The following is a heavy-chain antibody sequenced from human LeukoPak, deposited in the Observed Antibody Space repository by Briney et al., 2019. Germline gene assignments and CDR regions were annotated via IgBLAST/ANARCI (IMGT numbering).Heavy chain of an antibody. CDR3: ARDPSVKGWFDP. CDR1: GFTFSSYW. V-gene: IGHV3-74*01. J-gene: IGHJ5*02. D-gene: IGHD3-16*02. CDR2: INSDGSST. Sequence: GGSLRLSCAASGFTFSSYWMHWVRQAPGKGLVWVSRINSDGSSTSYADSVKGLFTISRDNAKNTLYLQMNSLRAEDTAVYYCARDPSVKGWFDPWGQGTLVTVSS.